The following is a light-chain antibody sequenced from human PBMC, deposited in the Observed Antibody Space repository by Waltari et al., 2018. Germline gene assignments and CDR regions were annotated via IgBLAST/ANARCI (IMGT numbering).Light chain of an antibody. CDR2: RTS. CDR3: QQHGSTPWT. J-gene: IGKJ1*01. CDR1: ECLSSSY. Sequence: DNVLTQSPHTLSLSPGERATLSCRASECLSSSYLAWYQQKPGQSPRLLMYRTSSRATGIPDRFSGSGSGTDFTLTISRLEPEDFAVYYCQQHGSTPWTFGQGTKVEIK. V-gene: IGKV3-20*01.